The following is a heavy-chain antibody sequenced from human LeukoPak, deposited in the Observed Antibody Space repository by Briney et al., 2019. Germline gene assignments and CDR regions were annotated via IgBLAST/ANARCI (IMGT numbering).Heavy chain of an antibody. CDR1: GFTFSSYA. V-gene: IGHV3-30-3*01. Sequence: GGSLRLFCAASGFTFSSYAMHWVRQAPGKGLEWVAVISYDGSNKYYADSVKGRFTISRDNSKNTLYLQMNSLRAEDTAVYYCARVGLRYFDWLSQLDYWGQGTLVTVSS. D-gene: IGHD3-9*01. CDR3: ARVGLRYFDWLSQLDY. CDR2: ISYDGSNK. J-gene: IGHJ4*02.